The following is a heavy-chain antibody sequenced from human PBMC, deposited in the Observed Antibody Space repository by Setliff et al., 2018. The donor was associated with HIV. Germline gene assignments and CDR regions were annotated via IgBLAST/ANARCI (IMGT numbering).Heavy chain of an antibody. Sequence: SETLSLTCTVSGGAMNNNYWSWIRQPAGKGLEWIGRIYIRGTNYNPALKTRLTMSLDTSSNQFSLNLNSVTAADTAVYYCASQSPAHDYWGQGTLVTVSS. J-gene: IGHJ4*02. CDR1: GGAMNNNY. CDR2: IYIRGT. CDR3: ASQSPAHDY. V-gene: IGHV4-4*07. D-gene: IGHD2-2*01.